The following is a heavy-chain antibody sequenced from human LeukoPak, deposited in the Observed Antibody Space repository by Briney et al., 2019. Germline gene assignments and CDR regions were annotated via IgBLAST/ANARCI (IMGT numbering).Heavy chain of an antibody. CDR1: GDSISSGDYY. V-gene: IGHV4-61*02. D-gene: IGHD1-14*01. Sequence: RSSETLSLTCTVSGDSISSGDYYWSWIRQPAGKGLEWIGRISSSGSTNYNPSLKSRVTISVDTSKNQFSLKLSSVTAADTAVYYCARDPAEEAEDYMDVWGKGTTVTVSS. CDR3: ARDPAEEAEDYMDV. CDR2: ISSSGST. J-gene: IGHJ6*03.